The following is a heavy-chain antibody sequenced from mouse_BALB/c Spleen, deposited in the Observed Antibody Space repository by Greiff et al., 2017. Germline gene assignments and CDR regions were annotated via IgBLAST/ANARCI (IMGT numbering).Heavy chain of an antibody. CDR2: ISYDGSD. Sequence: ESGPGLVKPSQSLSLTCSVTGYSITSGYYWNRIRQFPGNKLEWMGYISYDGSDNYNPSLKNRISITRDTSKNQFFLKLNSVTTEDTATYYCAREGYDYAMDYWGQGTSVTVSS. V-gene: IGHV3-6*02. J-gene: IGHJ4*01. D-gene: IGHD2-10*02. CDR3: AREGYDYAMDY. CDR1: GYSITSGYY.